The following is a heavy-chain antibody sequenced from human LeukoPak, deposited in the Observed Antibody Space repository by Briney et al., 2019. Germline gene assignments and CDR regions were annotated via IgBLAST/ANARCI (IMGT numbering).Heavy chain of an antibody. Sequence: ASVKVSCKASGYTFTAHFIHWVRQAPGQGLEWMGQIQSNNGGEKYAPKFQGRVTIVRDTSINTIYMELTSLTFDDTAVYYCAREPYTTSSDRHEKTFDYWGQGTLVTVSS. D-gene: IGHD6-6*01. CDR2: IQSNNGGE. CDR1: GYTFTAHF. V-gene: IGHV1-2*06. CDR3: AREPYTTSSDRHEKTFDY. J-gene: IGHJ4*02.